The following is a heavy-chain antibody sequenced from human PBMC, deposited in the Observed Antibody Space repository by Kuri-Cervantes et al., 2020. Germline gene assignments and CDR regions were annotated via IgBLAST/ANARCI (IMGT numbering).Heavy chain of an antibody. J-gene: IGHJ5*02. CDR3: ARFGGDCSPNCFDP. CDR2: IWYDGSNK. D-gene: IGHD2-21*02. V-gene: IGHV3-33*01. Sequence: GGSLRLSCAASGFTFSSYGMHWVRQAPGKGLEWVAVIWYDGSNKYYADSVKGRFTISRDNSKNTLCLQMNSLRAEDTAVFYCARFGGDCSPNCFDPWGQGTLVTVSS. CDR1: GFTFSSYG.